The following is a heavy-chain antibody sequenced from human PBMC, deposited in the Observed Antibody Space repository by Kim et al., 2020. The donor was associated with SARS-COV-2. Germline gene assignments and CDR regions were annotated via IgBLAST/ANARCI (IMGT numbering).Heavy chain of an antibody. CDR1: GFTFSTYA. D-gene: IGHD3-22*01. CDR2: IGGDGEKT. V-gene: IGHV3-23*01. J-gene: IGHJ6*02. Sequence: GGSLRLSCAATGFTFSTYAMSWVRQAPGRGLEWVSIIGGDGEKTYYADSVKGRFTISRDNSRNTLSLQMSGLRVDDTAVYYCARGPLLRNGMDVWGQGT. CDR3: ARGPLLRNGMDV.